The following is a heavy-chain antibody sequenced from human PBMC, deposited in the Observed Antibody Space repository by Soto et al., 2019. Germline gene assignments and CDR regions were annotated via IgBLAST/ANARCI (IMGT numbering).Heavy chain of an antibody. V-gene: IGHV3-7*01. CDR2: IKQDGSEK. Sequence: GGSLRLSCAASGFTFSSCWMSWVRQAPGKGLEWVANIKQDGSEKYYVDSVKGRFTISRDNAKNSLYLQMNSLRAEDTAVYYCARDPYGTSDYWGQGTLVTVSS. CDR1: GFTFSSCW. D-gene: IGHD1-1*01. J-gene: IGHJ4*02. CDR3: ARDPYGTSDY.